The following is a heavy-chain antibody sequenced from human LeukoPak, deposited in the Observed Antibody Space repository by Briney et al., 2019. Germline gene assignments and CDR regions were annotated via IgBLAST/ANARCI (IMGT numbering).Heavy chain of an antibody. CDR3: AREDGYCSGGNCYSYFDS. CDR2: IKKTGSET. CDR1: GFTFTTYW. V-gene: IGHV3-7*01. Sequence: PGGSLRLSCGASGFTFTTYWMTWVRQAPGKGLEWVAYIKKTGSETYYVDSVKGRFTITRDNTRNSLFLQMYSLRAEDTAVYFCAREDGYCSGGNCYSYFDSWGQGTLVTVSS. D-gene: IGHD2-15*01. J-gene: IGHJ4*02.